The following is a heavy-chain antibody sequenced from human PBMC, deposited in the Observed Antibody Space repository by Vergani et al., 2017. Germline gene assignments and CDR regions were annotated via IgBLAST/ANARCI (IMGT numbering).Heavy chain of an antibody. Sequence: QVQLQQWGAGLLKPSETLSLTCAVYGGSFSGYYWSWIRQPPGKGLEGIGEINHSGSTNYNPSLKSRVTISVDTSKNQFSLKLSSGTAADTAVYYCARGRTYSSSPESHNLDYWGQGTLVTVSS. J-gene: IGHJ4*02. V-gene: IGHV4-34*01. D-gene: IGHD6-13*01. CDR1: GGSFSGYY. CDR3: ARGRTYSSSPESHNLDY. CDR2: INHSGST.